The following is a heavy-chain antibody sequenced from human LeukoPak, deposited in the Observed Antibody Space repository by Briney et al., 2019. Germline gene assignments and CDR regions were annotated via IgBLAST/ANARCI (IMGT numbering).Heavy chain of an antibody. CDR1: GFTFSTYN. D-gene: IGHD6-19*01. CDR3: AKAEEQWLVRDAFDI. V-gene: IGHV3-64*01. CDR2: ISSNGGST. J-gene: IGHJ3*02. Sequence: GGSLRLSCAASGFTFSTYNMHWVRQAPGKGLEYVSAISSNGGSTSYAHSVKGRFTISRDNSKNTLYLQMNSLRAEDTAVYYCAKAEEQWLVRDAFDIWGQGTMVTVSS.